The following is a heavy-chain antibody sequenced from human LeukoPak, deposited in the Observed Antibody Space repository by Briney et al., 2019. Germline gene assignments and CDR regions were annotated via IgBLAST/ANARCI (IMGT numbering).Heavy chain of an antibody. D-gene: IGHD2-15*01. V-gene: IGHV3-21*01. CDR1: GFTFSSYS. CDR3: ARVKGGFDY. CDR2: ISSSSSYI. J-gene: IGHJ4*02. Sequence: PGGSLRLSCAASGFTFSSYSMNWVRQAPGKGLEWVSSISSSSSYICYADSVKGRFTISRDNAKNSLYLQMNSLRAEDTAVYYCARVKGGFDYWGQGTLVTVSS.